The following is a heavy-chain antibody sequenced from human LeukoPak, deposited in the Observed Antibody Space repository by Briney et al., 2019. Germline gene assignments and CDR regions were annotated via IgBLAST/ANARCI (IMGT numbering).Heavy chain of an antibody. CDR3: AREGQWLDVDAFDI. V-gene: IGHV3-7*01. CDR1: GFSFRSHW. J-gene: IGHJ3*02. CDR2: IKQDGSEK. Sequence: GGSLRLSCAASGFSFRSHWMSWVRQAPGKGLEWVANIKQDGSEKYYVDSVKGRFTISRDNAKNSLYLQMNSLRAEDTAVYYCAREGQWLDVDAFDIWGQGTMVTVSS. D-gene: IGHD6-19*01.